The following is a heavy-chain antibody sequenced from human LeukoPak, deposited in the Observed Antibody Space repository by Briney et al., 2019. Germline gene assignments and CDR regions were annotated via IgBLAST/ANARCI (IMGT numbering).Heavy chain of an antibody. CDR3: AKDITHVRSIAARPGDGDAFDI. V-gene: IGHV3-23*01. Sequence: PGGSLRLSCAASGFTFSSYAMSWVRQAPGKGLEWVSAISGSGGSTYYADSVKGRFTISRDNSKNTLYLQMNSLRAEDTAVYYCAKDITHVRSIAARPGDGDAFDIWGQGTMVTVSS. CDR2: ISGSGGST. J-gene: IGHJ3*02. CDR1: GFTFSSYA. D-gene: IGHD6-6*01.